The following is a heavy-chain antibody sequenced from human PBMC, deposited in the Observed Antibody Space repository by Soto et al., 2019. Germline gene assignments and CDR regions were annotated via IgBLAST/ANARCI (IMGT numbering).Heavy chain of an antibody. V-gene: IGHV3-23*01. Sequence: VQVLESGGGLVQPGGSLRLSCAGSGFTFINYAMNWVRQAPGKGLEWVSSISGGGDAAFFPDSVRGRFTISRDNSKNTVTLQMNSLGVDDTAVYYWARKILGSTTRPNYWYFDLWGRGTLVTVSS. CDR2: ISGGGDAA. CDR3: ARKILGSTTRPNYWYFDL. D-gene: IGHD7-27*01. CDR1: GFTFINYA. J-gene: IGHJ2*01.